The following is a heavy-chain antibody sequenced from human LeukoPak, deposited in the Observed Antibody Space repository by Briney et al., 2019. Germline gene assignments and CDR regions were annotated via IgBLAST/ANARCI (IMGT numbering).Heavy chain of an antibody. Sequence: SQTLSLTCTVSGGSISSGGYYWSWIRQPPGKGLEWIGYIYHSGSTNYNPSLKSRVTISVDTSKNQFSLKLSSVTAADTAVYYCARFPAVAGPDYWGQGTLVTVSS. CDR1: GGSISSGGYY. CDR3: ARFPAVAGPDY. CDR2: IYHSGST. J-gene: IGHJ4*02. V-gene: IGHV4-30-2*02. D-gene: IGHD6-19*01.